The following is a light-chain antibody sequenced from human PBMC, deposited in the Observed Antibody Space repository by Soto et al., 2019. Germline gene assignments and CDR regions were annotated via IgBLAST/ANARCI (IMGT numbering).Light chain of an antibody. Sequence: EIVLTQSPGTLSLSPGEGATLSCRASQSVSSSFLGWYQQKPGQPPRLVIYDASNRATGIPARFSGSGSGTDFTLTISSLEPEDFAVYYCQQRSNWPPITFGQGTRLEIK. V-gene: IGKV3D-20*02. CDR1: QSVSSSF. CDR2: DAS. J-gene: IGKJ5*01. CDR3: QQRSNWPPIT.